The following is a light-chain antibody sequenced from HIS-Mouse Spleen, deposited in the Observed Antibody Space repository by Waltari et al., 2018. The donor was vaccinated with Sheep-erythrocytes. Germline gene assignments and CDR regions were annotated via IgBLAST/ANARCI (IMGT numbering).Light chain of an antibody. CDR3: AAWDDSLNGVV. CDR2: YDD. J-gene: IGLJ2*01. CDR1: SSTLGTNV. Sequence: QSVLTQPPSVSEAPRQRVTISCSGSSSTLGTNVVNWYQQLPGKAPKLLIYYDDLLPSGVSDRFSGSKSGTSASLAISGLQSEDEADYYCAAWDDSLNGVVFGGGTKLTVL. V-gene: IGLV1-36*01.